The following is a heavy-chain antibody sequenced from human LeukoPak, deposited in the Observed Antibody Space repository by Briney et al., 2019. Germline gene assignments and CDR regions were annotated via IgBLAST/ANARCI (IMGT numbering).Heavy chain of an antibody. CDR2: IYYGGST. V-gene: IGHV4-39*07. Sequence: SETLSLTCSVSGGSISSSSYYWGWIRQPPGKGLEWIGTIYYGGSTYYNPSLKSRVTISVDTSKNQFSLKLSSVTAADTAVYYCASYSSGWYNAFDIWGQGTMVTVSS. CDR3: ASYSSGWYNAFDI. J-gene: IGHJ3*02. D-gene: IGHD6-19*01. CDR1: GGSISSSSYY.